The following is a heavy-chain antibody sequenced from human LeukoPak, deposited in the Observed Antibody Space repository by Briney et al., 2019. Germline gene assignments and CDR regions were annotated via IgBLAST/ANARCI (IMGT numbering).Heavy chain of an antibody. CDR3: ARAKRVPGYYGSGNNAQIPGY. J-gene: IGHJ4*02. V-gene: IGHV4-59*01. CDR1: GGSISSYY. CDR2: IYHSGST. Sequence: SETLSLTCTVSGGSISSYYWSWIRQPPGKGLEWIGYIYHSGSTNYNPSLKSRVTISVDTSKNQFSLKLSSVTAADTAVYYCARAKRVPGYYGSGNNAQIPGYWGQGTLVTVSS. D-gene: IGHD3-10*01.